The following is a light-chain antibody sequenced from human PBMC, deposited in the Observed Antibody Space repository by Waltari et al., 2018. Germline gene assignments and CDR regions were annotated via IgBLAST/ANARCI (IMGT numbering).Light chain of an antibody. J-gene: IGKJ2*02. V-gene: IGKV4-1*01. Sequence: DIVMTQSPDSLAVSLGERATINCKSSKSVLYSPNNKNYLAWFQQKPGQPPKLRIYRASTRESGGPDRFSGSGSVTDFTLTIRSLQAEDVAIYYCQQYATTPRTFGQGTKLEIK. CDR3: QQYATTPRT. CDR1: KSVLYSPNNKNY. CDR2: RAS.